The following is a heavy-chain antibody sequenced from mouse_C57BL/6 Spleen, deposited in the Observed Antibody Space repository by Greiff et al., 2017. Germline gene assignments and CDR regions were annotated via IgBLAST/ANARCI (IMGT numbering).Heavy chain of an antibody. CDR3: ARSRYDYDVAWFAY. V-gene: IGHV1-69*01. D-gene: IGHD2-4*01. CDR1: GYTFTSYW. CDR2: IDPSASYT. J-gene: IGHJ3*01. Sequence: QVQLQQPGAELVMPGASVKLSCKASGYTFTSYWMHWVKQRPGQGLEWIGAIDPSASYTYYNQKFKGKSTLTVDKASSTAYMQLSSLTSEDSAVYYCARSRYDYDVAWFAYWGQGTLVTVSA.